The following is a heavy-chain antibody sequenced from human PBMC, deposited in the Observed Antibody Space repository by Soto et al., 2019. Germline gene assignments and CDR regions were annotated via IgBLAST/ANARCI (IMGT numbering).Heavy chain of an antibody. D-gene: IGHD3-16*01. J-gene: IGHJ4*02. CDR3: VTELGGFEY. CDR2: ISDDGSNK. Sequence: QVQLVESGGGVVQPGRSLRLSCAASGFIFSNFGMHWVRQAPGKGLEWVAVISDDGSNKYYADSVKGRFTISRDNSKNTLYVQMSSLRPEDAAVYYCVTELGGFEYWGQGTLVTVSS. CDR1: GFIFSNFG. V-gene: IGHV3-30-3*01.